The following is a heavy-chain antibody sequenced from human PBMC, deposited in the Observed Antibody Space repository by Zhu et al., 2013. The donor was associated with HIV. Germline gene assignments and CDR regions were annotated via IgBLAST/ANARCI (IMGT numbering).Heavy chain of an antibody. CDR1: GYTFTSYG. CDR3: AREAWEYSSSATGVGFDY. V-gene: IGHV1-18*01. J-gene: IGHJ4*02. D-gene: IGHD6-6*01. Sequence: QVQLVQSGVEVQKPGASVKVSCKASGYTFTSYGISWVRQAPGQGLEWMGWISAYNGNTNYAQKLQGRVTMTTDTSTSTAYMELRSLRSDDTAVYYCAREAWEYSSSATGVGFDYVGPGNPGHRLL. CDR2: ISAYNGNT.